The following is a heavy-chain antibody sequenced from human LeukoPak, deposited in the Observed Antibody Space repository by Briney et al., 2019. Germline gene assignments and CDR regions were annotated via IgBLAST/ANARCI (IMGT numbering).Heavy chain of an antibody. CDR3: ARVSSNYYGSGSYYKGGPFAYYYYYMDV. Sequence: ASVKVSCKASGYSFTEHYIYWVRQATGQGLEWMGWMNPNSGNTGYAQKFQGRVTMTRNTTISTAYMELSSLRSEDTAVYYCARVSSNYYGSGSYYKGGPFAYYYYYMDVWGKGTTVTISS. CDR1: GYSFTEHY. V-gene: IGHV1-8*01. CDR2: MNPNSGNT. J-gene: IGHJ6*03. D-gene: IGHD3-10*01.